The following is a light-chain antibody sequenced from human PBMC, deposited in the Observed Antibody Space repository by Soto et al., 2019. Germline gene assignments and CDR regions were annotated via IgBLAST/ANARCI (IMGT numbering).Light chain of an antibody. V-gene: IGKV1-39*01. J-gene: IGKJ2*01. CDR1: QTISNS. CDR3: LQSYSTPYT. Sequence: DIQMTQSPSSLSASVGDRVTITCRASQTISNSLTWYQQKPGKAPQFLIFGASSLPGGVPSRFSGSGSGTDFTLTISSLQPEDFATYFCLQSYSTPYTFGQGTKLDIK. CDR2: GAS.